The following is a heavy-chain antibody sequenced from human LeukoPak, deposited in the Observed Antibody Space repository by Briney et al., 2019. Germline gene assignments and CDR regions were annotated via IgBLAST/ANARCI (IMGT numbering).Heavy chain of an antibody. D-gene: IGHD5-18*01. CDR2: IYHSGST. V-gene: IGHV4-59*08. J-gene: IGHJ4*02. CDR3: ARRLDTAMASFDY. Sequence: PSETLSLTCTVSGGSISSYYWSWIRQPPGKGLEWIGYIYHSGSTNYNPSLKSRVTISVDTSKNQFSLKLSSVTAADTAVYYCARRLDTAMASFDYWGQGTLVTVSS. CDR1: GGSISSYY.